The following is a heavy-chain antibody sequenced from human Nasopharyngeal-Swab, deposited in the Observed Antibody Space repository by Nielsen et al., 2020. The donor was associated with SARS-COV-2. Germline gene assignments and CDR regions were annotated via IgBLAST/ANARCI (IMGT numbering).Heavy chain of an antibody. Sequence: GESLKISCAASGFTFSSYSMNWVRQAPGKGLEWVSYISSSSSTIYYADSVKGRFTISRDNAKNSLYLQMNSLRAEDTAVYYCARLSAYGYGLEIYYYYYYGMDVWGQGATVTVSS. J-gene: IGHJ6*02. D-gene: IGHD5-18*01. CDR1: GFTFSSYS. CDR2: ISSSSSTI. CDR3: ARLSAYGYGLEIYYYYYYGMDV. V-gene: IGHV3-48*01.